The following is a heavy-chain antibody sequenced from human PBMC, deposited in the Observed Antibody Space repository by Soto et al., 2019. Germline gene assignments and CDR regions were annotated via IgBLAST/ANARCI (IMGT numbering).Heavy chain of an antibody. J-gene: IGHJ4*02. D-gene: IGHD5-18*01. CDR1: GLTFTSYS. CDR2: IHSSSSTI. V-gene: IGHV3-48*02. CDR3: ARDRGYTYGFDF. Sequence: PGGSLRLSCVASGLTFTSYSMNWVRQAPGKGLEWVSFIHSSSSTIYYADSVKGRFTISRDNAKNSLYLQMNSLRDEDTAVYYCARDRGYTYGFDFWGQGALVTVSS.